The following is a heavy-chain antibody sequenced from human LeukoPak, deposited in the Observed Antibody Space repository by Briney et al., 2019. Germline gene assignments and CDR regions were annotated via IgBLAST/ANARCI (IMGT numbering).Heavy chain of an antibody. Sequence: ASVKVSCKASGYTFTSYDINWVRQATGQGLEWMGWMNPNSGNTGYAQKFQGRVTMTRNTFISTAYMELSSLSSEDTAVYYCARVNMVRGVIIDYYYYYGMDVWGQGTTVTVSS. CDR3: ARVNMVRGVIIDYYYYYGMDV. CDR2: MNPNSGNT. J-gene: IGHJ6*02. CDR1: GYTFTSYD. D-gene: IGHD3-10*01. V-gene: IGHV1-8*01.